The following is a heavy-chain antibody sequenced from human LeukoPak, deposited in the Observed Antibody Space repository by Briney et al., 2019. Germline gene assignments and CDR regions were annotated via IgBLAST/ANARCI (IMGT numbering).Heavy chain of an antibody. CDR3: ARRRRDGYYFDY. CDR2: ISAYNGNT. J-gene: IGHJ4*02. V-gene: IGHV1-18*01. CDR1: GYTFTSYG. D-gene: IGHD5-24*01. Sequence: ASVKVSCKASGYTFTSYGISWVRQAPGQGLEWMGWISAYNGNTNYAQKLQGRVTMTTDTSTGTAYMELRSLRSDDTAVYYCARRRRDGYYFDYWGQGTLVTVSS.